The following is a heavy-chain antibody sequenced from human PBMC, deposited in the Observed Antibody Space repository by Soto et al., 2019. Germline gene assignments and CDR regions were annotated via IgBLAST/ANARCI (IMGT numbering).Heavy chain of an antibody. D-gene: IGHD4-17*01. V-gene: IGHV1-8*01. CDR1: GYTFTSYD. CDR2: MNPNSGNT. CDR3: ARGSNNYGDGSYYYYMDV. Sequence: ASVKVSCKASGYTFTSYDINWVLQATGEGLEWMGWMNPNSGNTGYAQKFQGRVTMTRNTSISTAYMELSSLRSEDTAVYYCARGSNNYGDGSYYYYMDVWGKGTTVTVSS. J-gene: IGHJ6*03.